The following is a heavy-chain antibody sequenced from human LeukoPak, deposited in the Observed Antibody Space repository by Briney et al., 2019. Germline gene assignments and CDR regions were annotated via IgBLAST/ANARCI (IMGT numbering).Heavy chain of an antibody. V-gene: IGHV3-9*01. J-gene: IGHJ5*02. CDR1: GFTFDDYA. CDR2: ISWNSGSI. D-gene: IGHD3-10*01. Sequence: GRSLRLSCAASGFTFDDYAMHWVRQAPGKGLEWVSGISWNSGSIGYADSVKGRFTISRDNAKNSLYLQMNSLRAEDTALYYCAKSGGGFGELANWFDPWGQGTLVTVSS. CDR3: AKSGGGFGELANWFDP.